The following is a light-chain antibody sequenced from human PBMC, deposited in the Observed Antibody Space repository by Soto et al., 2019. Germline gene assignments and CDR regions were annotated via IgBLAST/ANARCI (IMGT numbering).Light chain of an antibody. CDR1: SSDVGGYNF. V-gene: IGLV2-14*01. Sequence: QSALTQPASVSGSPGQSITISCTGTSSDVGGYNFVSWYQQHPGKAPRLIIYEVSSRPSGVSYRFSGSKSGNTASLTISGLQAEDEDDYYCSSYTLRNTLVLFGGGTNLTVL. CDR3: SSYTLRNTLVL. CDR2: EVS. J-gene: IGLJ3*02.